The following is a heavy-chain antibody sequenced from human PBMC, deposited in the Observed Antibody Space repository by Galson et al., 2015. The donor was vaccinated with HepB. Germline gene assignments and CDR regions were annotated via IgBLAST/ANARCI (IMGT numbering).Heavy chain of an antibody. Sequence: SLRLSCAASGFTFSSYAMSWVRQAPGKGLEWVSAISGSGGSTYYADSVKGRFTISRDNSKNTLYLQMNSLRAEDTAVYYCAKDRGYDFWSGYYLLFDYWGQGTLVTVSS. D-gene: IGHD3-3*01. CDR1: GFTFSSYA. J-gene: IGHJ4*02. CDR2: ISGSGGST. V-gene: IGHV3-23*01. CDR3: AKDRGYDFWSGYYLLFDY.